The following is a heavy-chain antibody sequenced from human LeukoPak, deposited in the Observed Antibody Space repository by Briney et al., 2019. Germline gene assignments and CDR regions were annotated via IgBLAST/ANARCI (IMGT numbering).Heavy chain of an antibody. D-gene: IGHD5/OR15-5a*01. V-gene: IGHV3-7*01. Sequence: GGSLRLSCAASGFIFSNYWMSWVRLAPGRGLEWVANIKQDGSEEYYVDSVKGRFTISRDNAKNSMYLQMNSLRADDTAVYYCARIFSVYYVSDYWGQGTPVTASS. CDR2: IKQDGSEE. CDR1: GFIFSNYW. CDR3: ARIFSVYYVSDY. J-gene: IGHJ4*02.